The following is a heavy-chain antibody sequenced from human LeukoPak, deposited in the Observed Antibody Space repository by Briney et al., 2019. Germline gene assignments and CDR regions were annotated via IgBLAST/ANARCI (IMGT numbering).Heavy chain of an antibody. J-gene: IGHJ4*02. D-gene: IGHD5/OR15-5a*01. Sequence: ASVKVSCKASGYTFTSYYMHWVRQAPGQGLEWMGIINPSGGSTSYAQKFQGRVTMTRDTSTSTVYMELSSLRSEDTAVYYCARDLGIYCPSISCPSDFWGQGTLVTVSS. CDR1: GYTFTSYY. CDR2: INPSGGST. CDR3: ARDLGIYCPSISCPSDF. V-gene: IGHV1-46*01.